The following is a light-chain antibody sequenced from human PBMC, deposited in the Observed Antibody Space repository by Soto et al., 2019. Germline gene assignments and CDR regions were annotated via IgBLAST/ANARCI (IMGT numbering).Light chain of an antibody. J-gene: IGLJ3*02. CDR3: ISYTSSSTRV. V-gene: IGLV2-14*01. CDR2: EVS. Sequence: QSAMTQPASVSGSPGQSITISCTGYSSDVGGYNYVSWYQQHPGKAPKLMIYEVSNRPSGVSNRFSGSKSCNTASLTISGLQAEDESDYYCISYTSSSTRVFGGGTKVTVL. CDR1: SSDVGGYNY.